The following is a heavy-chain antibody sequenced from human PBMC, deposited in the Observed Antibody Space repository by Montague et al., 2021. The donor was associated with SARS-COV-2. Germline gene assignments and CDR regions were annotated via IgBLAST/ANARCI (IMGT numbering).Heavy chain of an antibody. CDR2: IFHNGDS. J-gene: IGHJ4*02. CDR3: ARHVSNLRAAVDYFDY. D-gene: IGHD5/OR15-5a*01. CDR1: GGAISTDNLYWY. Sequence: SETLSLTCLVSGGAISTDNLYWYWAWIRQPPGKGLGWIGSIFHNGDSYYNPSLNTRVTISIDTSRNHFSLSLTSMTAPDTAVYYCARHVSNLRAAVDYFDYWGQGTPVTVSS. V-gene: IGHV4-39*01.